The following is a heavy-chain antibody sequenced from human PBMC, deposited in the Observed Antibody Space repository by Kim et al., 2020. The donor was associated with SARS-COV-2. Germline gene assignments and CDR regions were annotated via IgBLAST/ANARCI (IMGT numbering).Heavy chain of an antibody. J-gene: IGHJ1*01. V-gene: IGHV3-23*01. CDR3: AKYLRVRKIVAVTEYFDH. D-gene: IGHD3-22*01. Sequence: KGRFTISRDNSKNTLYLQMNSLRAEDTAVYYCAKYLRVRKIVAVTEYFDHWGQGTLVTVSS.